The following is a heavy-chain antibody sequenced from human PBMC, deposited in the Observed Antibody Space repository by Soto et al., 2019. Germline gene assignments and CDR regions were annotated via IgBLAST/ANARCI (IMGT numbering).Heavy chain of an antibody. CDR3: ARSSSGWYYYYYGMDV. J-gene: IGHJ6*02. D-gene: IGHD6-19*01. V-gene: IGHV1-3*01. CDR1: GYTFTSYA. CDR2: INAGNGNT. Sequence: ASVKVSCKASGYTFTSYAMHWVRQAPRQRLEWMGWINAGNGNTKYSQKFQGRVTVTRDTSASTAYMELSSLRSEDTAVYYCARSSSGWYYYYYGMDVWGQGTTVTVSS.